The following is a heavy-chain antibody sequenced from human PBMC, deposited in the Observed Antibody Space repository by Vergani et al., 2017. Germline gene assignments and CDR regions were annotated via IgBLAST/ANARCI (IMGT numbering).Heavy chain of an antibody. D-gene: IGHD1-26*01. CDR3: ARDDSGSWISRGFDI. Sequence: QVQLQESGPGLVKPSETLSLTCTVSGGSISSYYWSWIRQPPGKGLEWIGYIYYSGSTNYNPSLESRVTISVEPSKNQFSLKLSSVTAADTAVYYCARDDSGSWISRGFDIWGQGTMVTVSS. CDR2: IYYSGST. CDR1: GGSISSYY. J-gene: IGHJ3*02. V-gene: IGHV4-59*01.